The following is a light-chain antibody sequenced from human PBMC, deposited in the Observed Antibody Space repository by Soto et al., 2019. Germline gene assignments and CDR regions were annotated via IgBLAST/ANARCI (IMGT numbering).Light chain of an antibody. CDR3: CSYAGSSTHVV. J-gene: IGLJ2*01. V-gene: IGLV2-23*01. CDR1: SSDVGSYNL. CDR2: EGS. Sequence: QSALTQPASVPGSPGQSITISCTGTSSDVGSYNLVSWYQQHPGKAPKLMIYEGSKRPSGVSNRFSGSKSGNTASLTISGLQAEDEADYYCCSYAGSSTHVVFGRGTKVTVL.